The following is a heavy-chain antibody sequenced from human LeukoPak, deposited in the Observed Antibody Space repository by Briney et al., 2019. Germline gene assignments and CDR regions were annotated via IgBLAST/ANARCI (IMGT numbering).Heavy chain of an antibody. CDR2: IYYSGST. D-gene: IGHD6-6*01. V-gene: IGHV4-31*03. J-gene: IGHJ1*01. CDR1: GGSISSGGYY. CDR3: ARSPYSSSYQH. Sequence: KTSQTLSLTCTVSGGSISSGGYYWSWIRQHPGKGLEWIGYIYYSGSTYYNPSLKSRVTISVDTSKNQFSLKLSSVTAADTAVYYCARSPYSSSYQHWGQGTPVTVSS.